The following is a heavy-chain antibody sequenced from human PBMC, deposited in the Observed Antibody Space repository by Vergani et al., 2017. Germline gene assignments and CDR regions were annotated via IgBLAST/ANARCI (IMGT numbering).Heavy chain of an antibody. CDR3: ARARSAMVTSGWFDP. CDR2: LNSDGSST. CDR1: GFTFSSYW. D-gene: IGHD5-18*01. J-gene: IGHJ5*02. V-gene: IGHV3-74*01. Sequence: EVQLVESGGGLVQPGGSLRLSCAASGFTFSSYWMHWVRQAPGKGLVWVSRLNSDGSSTSYADSVKGRITISRDNAKNTLYLQMNSLRAEDTAVYYCARARSAMVTSGWFDPWGQGTLVTVSS.